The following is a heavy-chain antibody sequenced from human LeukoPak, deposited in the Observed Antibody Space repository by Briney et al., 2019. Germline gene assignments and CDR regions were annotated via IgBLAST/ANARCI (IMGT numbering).Heavy chain of an antibody. CDR2: IYSGGST. CDR3: ARDFKDRG. Sequence: PGGSLRLSCAASEFSVGSNYMTWVRQAPGKGLEWVSLIYSGGSTYYADSVKGRFTISRDNAKNTLYLEMNSLRVEDTAVYYCARDFKDRGWGQGTMVTVSS. CDR1: EFSVGSNY. J-gene: IGHJ3*01. V-gene: IGHV3-66*01.